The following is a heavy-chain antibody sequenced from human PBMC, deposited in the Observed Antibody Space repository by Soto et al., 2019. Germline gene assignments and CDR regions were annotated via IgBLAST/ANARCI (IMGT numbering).Heavy chain of an antibody. J-gene: IGHJ4*02. V-gene: IGHV3-23*01. CDR2: ISDSGGFT. CDR3: ANALDN. CDR1: GFTFSNYA. Sequence: LRLSCVASGFTFSNYAMSWVRQAPGKGLECISDISDSGGFTYYADSVKGRFTISRDNSKNTLYLQMNSLRPEGTATYYCANALDNWGQGTLVTVSS.